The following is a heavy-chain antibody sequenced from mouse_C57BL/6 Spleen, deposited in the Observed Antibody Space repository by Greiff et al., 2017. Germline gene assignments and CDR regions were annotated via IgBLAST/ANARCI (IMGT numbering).Heavy chain of an antibody. CDR2: IHPSDSDT. CDR1: GYTFTSYW. J-gene: IGHJ3*01. V-gene: IGHV1-74*01. D-gene: IGHD2-3*01. Sequence: QVQLQQPGAELVKPGASVKVSCKASGYTFTSYWMHWVKQRPGQGLEWIGRIHPSDSDTNSNQKFKGKATLTVDQYSSTASMQLSSLTSDDSAVYYCAKSHSYDGYYAWFAYWGQGTLVTVSA. CDR3: AKSHSYDGYYAWFAY.